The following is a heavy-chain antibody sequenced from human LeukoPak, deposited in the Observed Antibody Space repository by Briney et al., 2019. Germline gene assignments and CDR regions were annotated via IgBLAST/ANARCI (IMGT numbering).Heavy chain of an antibody. J-gene: IGHJ4*02. D-gene: IGHD2-15*01. CDR3: AKDRLGYCSSGSCYSFDY. V-gene: IGHV3-30*02. CDR2: IRYDGSNK. CDR1: GFTFSSYG. Sequence: GGSLRLSCAASGFTFSSYGMHWVRQAPGKGLEWVAFIRYDGSNKYYADSVKGRFTISRDNSKNTLYLQMNSLRAEDTAVYYCAKDRLGYCSSGSCYSFDYWGQGTLVTVSS.